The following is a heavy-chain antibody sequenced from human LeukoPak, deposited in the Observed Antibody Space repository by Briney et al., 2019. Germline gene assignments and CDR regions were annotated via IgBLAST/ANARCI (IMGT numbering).Heavy chain of an antibody. D-gene: IGHD6-19*01. CDR3: ARDTYSSGWSPTAGAFDY. CDR2: IWYDGSNK. J-gene: IGHJ4*02. CDR1: GFTFSSYG. Sequence: GGSLRLSCAASGFTFSSYGMHWVRQAPGKGLEWVAVIWYDGSNKYYADSVKGRFTISRDNSKNTLYLQMNSLRAEDTAVYYCARDTYSSGWSPTAGAFDYWGQGTLVTVSS. V-gene: IGHV3-33*01.